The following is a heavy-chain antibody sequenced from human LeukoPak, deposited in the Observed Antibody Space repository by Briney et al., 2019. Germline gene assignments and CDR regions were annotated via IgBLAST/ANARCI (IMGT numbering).Heavy chain of an antibody. D-gene: IGHD4-11*01. J-gene: IGHJ4*02. CDR1: GFTFSSYS. V-gene: IGHV3-21*01. CDR2: ISSSSSYI. Sequence: GGSLRLSCAASGFTFSSYSMTWVRQAPGKGLEWVSSISSSSSYIYYADSVKGRFTISRDNAKNSLYLQMNSLRAEDTAVYYCARKGGLHVDYYFDYWGQGTLVTVSS. CDR3: ARKGGLHVDYYFDY.